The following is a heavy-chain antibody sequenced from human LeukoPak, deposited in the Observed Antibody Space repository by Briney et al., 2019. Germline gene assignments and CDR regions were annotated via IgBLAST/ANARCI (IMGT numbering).Heavy chain of an antibody. CDR2: IYTSGST. D-gene: IGHD4-23*01. CDR1: GGSISSYY. J-gene: IGHJ4*02. V-gene: IGHV4-4*07. Sequence: SETLSLTCTVSGGSISSYYWSWIRQPAGKGLEWIGRIYTSGSTNYNPSLKSRVTMSVDTSKNQFSLKLSSVTAADTAVYYCARDRGGGNRRWGLYYFDYWGQGTLVTVSS. CDR3: ARDRGGGNRRWGLYYFDY.